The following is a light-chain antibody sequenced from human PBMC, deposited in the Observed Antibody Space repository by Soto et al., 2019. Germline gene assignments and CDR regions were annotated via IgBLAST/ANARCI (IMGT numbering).Light chain of an antibody. Sequence: DLPMTQSPSTLSAYVGDRVTITCRASQSITNWVAWYQQKPGKAPKLLIYDASSLESGVPSRFSGGGSGTDFTLTVSSLQPDDFATYYCQQYNNYSPTFGQGTKVEI. CDR1: QSITNW. J-gene: IGKJ1*01. V-gene: IGKV1-5*01. CDR2: DAS. CDR3: QQYNNYSPT.